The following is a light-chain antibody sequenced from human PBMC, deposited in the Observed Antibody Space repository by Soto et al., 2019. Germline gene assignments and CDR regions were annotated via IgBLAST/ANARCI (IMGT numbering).Light chain of an antibody. J-gene: IGKJ3*01. V-gene: IGKV3-20*01. CDR3: QQYGSSPHIT. CDR2: GAS. CDR1: QSVSSSY. Sequence: EIVLTQSPGTLSLSPGERATLSCRASQSVSSSYLAWYQQKPGQAPRLLIYGASSRATGIPDRFSGSGSGTDFTITISRLEPEDFAVYYCQQYGSSPHITFGPGTKVAIK.